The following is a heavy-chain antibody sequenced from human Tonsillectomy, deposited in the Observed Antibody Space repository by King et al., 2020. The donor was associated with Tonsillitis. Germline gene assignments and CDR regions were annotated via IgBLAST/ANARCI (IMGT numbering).Heavy chain of an antibody. V-gene: IGHV4-59*08. CDR2: IYYSGST. J-gene: IGHJ2*01. CDR1: GGSISGYY. CDR3: ARPYTTSFYYFDL. Sequence: VQLQESGPGLVKPSETLSLTCTVSGGSISGYYWSWIRQPPGKGLEGIGYIYYSGSTNYNPSLQSRVTMSVDTSKNHFSLRLSSVTAADTAGYYCARPYTTSFYYFDLWGRGTLVTVSS. D-gene: IGHD6-6*01.